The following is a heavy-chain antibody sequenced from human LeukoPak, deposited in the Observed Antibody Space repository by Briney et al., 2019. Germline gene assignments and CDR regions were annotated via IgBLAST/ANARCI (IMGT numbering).Heavy chain of an antibody. CDR1: GYTFTSYD. CDR3: ARDRITMTGSHFDY. J-gene: IGHJ4*02. CDR2: MNPNSGNT. Sequence: ASVKVSCKASGYTFTSYDINWVRQATGQGLEWMGWMNPNSGNTGYAQKFQGRVSMTRNTSISTAYMELSSLRSEDTAVYYCARDRITMTGSHFDYWGQGTLVTVSS. V-gene: IGHV1-8*01. D-gene: IGHD3-3*01.